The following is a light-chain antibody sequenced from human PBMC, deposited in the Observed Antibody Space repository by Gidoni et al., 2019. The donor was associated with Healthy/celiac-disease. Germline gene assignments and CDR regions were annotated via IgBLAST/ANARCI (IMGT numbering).Light chain of an antibody. J-gene: IGKJ1*01. V-gene: IGKV3-15*01. Sequence: EIVMTQSPAPLSVSPGERATLSCRASQSVSSNLAWYQPKPGQAPRLRIYGASTRATGIPARSSGRGSGTDFTRTISSLQSEDFAVYYSQQYNNRSTFGQGTKVEIK. CDR2: GAS. CDR1: QSVSSN. CDR3: QQYNNRST.